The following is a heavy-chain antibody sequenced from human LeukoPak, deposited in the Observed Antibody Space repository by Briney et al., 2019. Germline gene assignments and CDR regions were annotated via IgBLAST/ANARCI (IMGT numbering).Heavy chain of an antibody. V-gene: IGHV4-61*02. D-gene: IGHD6-6*01. CDR1: GGSISSGDYY. CDR3: AREILASSSPFDY. J-gene: IGHJ4*02. CDR2: IYTSGST. Sequence: SQTLSLTCTVSGGSISSGDYYWSWIRQPAGKGLEWIGRIYTSGSTNYNPSLKSRVTMSVDTSKNQFSLKLSSVTAADTAVYYCAREILASSSPFDYWGQGTLVTVSS.